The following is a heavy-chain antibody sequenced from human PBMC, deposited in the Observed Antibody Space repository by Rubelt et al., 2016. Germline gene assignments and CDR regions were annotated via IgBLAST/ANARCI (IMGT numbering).Heavy chain of an antibody. CDR3: AKVGGIAVSDRFDC. D-gene: IGHD6-19*01. CDR2: ISGSGGST. V-gene: IGHV3-23*04. Sequence: EVQLVESGGGLVKPGGSLRLSCAASGISFSSYAMRWVRQAPGKGLEWVSAISGSGGSTYYADSVKGRFTISRDNYNNTLYLEMNSLRAEDKAAYYCAKVGGIAVSDRFDCWGQGTLVTVSS. J-gene: IGHJ4*02. CDR1: GISFSSYA.